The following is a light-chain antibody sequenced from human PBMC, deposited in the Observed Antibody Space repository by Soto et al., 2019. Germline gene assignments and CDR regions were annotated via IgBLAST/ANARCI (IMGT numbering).Light chain of an antibody. J-gene: IGKJ1*01. CDR2: LGS. V-gene: IGKV2-28*01. CDR3: QQYNNWPQT. CDR1: QSLLHSNGYNY. Sequence: DIVMTQSPLSLPVTPGEPASISCRSSQSLLHSNGYNYLDWYLQKPGQSPQLLIYLGSNRSSGVPDRFSGSGSGTDFTLTISGLQSEDFAVYYCQQYNNWPQTFGQGTKVDIK.